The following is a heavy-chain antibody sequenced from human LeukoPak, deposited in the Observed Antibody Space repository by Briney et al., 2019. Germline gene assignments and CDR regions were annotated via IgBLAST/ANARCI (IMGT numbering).Heavy chain of an antibody. Sequence: PSETLSLTCAVYGGSFRGYYWSWIREPPGKGLEWIGEINHSGSTNYNPSLKSRVTISVDTSKNQFSLKLSSVTAADTAVYYCARRMSGRHHMDVWGKGTTVTVSS. CDR3: ARRMSGRHHMDV. J-gene: IGHJ6*03. CDR2: INHSGST. V-gene: IGHV4-34*01. D-gene: IGHD3-3*01. CDR1: GGSFRGYY.